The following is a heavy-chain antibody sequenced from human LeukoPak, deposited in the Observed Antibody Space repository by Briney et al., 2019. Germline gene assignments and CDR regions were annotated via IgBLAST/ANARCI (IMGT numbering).Heavy chain of an antibody. CDR3: ARGRSITLLRGVAMSDGFDI. J-gene: IGHJ3*02. V-gene: IGHV3-21*01. CDR2: IDTSTSYI. Sequence: EAGGSLRLSCAASGFTFSTYSMNWVRQAPGKRLEWVSFIDTSTSYIYYGDSVKGRFTISRDNAKNSLYLQMNGLRAEDTAVYYCARGRSITLLRGVAMSDGFDIWGQGAMVTVSS. CDR1: GFTFSTYS. D-gene: IGHD3-10*01.